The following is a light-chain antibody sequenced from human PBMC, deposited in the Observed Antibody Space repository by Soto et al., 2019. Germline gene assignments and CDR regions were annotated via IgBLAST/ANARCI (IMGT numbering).Light chain of an antibody. Sequence: QSVLTQPASVSGSPGQSITISCTGTSSGVGSYNLVSWYQQHPGKAPKLMIYEGSKRPSGVSNRFSGSKSGNTASLTISGLQAEDAADYYCCSYAGSSTLVFGGGTKLTVL. CDR1: SSGVGSYNL. J-gene: IGLJ3*02. V-gene: IGLV2-23*01. CDR2: EGS. CDR3: CSYAGSSTLV.